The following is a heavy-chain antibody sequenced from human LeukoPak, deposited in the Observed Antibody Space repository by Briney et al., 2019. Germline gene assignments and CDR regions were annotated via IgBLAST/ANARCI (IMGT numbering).Heavy chain of an antibody. CDR2: IYYSGTT. Sequence: SQTLSLTCTVSGGSISSGDYYWSWIRQPPGKGLEWIGFIYYSGTTYYNPSLKSRFTISVDTSKNQFSLKLSSVTAADTAVYYCARGLWFGDTPPGYWGQGTLVTVSS. CDR1: GGSISSGDYY. V-gene: IGHV4-30-4*01. D-gene: IGHD3-10*01. J-gene: IGHJ4*02. CDR3: ARGLWFGDTPPGY.